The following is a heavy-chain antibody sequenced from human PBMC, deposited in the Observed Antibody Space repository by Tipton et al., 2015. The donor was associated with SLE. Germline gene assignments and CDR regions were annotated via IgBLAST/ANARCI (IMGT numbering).Heavy chain of an antibody. CDR1: GGSMSGTTYY. J-gene: IGHJ4*02. D-gene: IGHD6-13*01. CDR2: IHYSGTT. CDR3: AISGTNY. V-gene: IGHV4-39*01. Sequence: TLSLTCRVSGGSMSGTTYYWAWIRQPPGKGLEWIGNIHYSGTTYYNPSLRSRVTISVDTSKNQFFLNLYSVTAADTAIYYCAISGTNYWGQGTLVTVSS.